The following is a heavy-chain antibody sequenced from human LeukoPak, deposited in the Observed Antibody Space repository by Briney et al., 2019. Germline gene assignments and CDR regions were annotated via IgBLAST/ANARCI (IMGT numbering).Heavy chain of an antibody. CDR1: GFTFSSYA. V-gene: IGHV3-30*04. CDR2: ISYDGSNK. CDR3: ARDYHGMDV. J-gene: IGHJ6*02. Sequence: GRSLRLSCAASGFTFSSYAMHWVRQAPGKGLEWVAVISYDGSNKYYADSVKGRFTTSRDNSKNTLYLQMNSLRAEDTAVYYCARDYHGMDVWGQGTTVTVSS.